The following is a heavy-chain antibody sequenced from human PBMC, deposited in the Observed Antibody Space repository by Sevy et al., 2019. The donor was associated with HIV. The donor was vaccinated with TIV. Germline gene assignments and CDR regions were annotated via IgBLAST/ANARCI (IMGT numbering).Heavy chain of an antibody. V-gene: IGHV3-48*02. Sequence: GGSLRLSCAASGFTFSSDSMNWVRQAPGKGLEWVSYISSSSSTIYYADSVKGRFTISRDNAKNSLYLQMNSLRDEDTAVYYCASQDYYGSGSYYTWGQGTLVTVSS. CDR2: ISSSSSTI. CDR3: ASQDYYGSGSYYT. CDR1: GFTFSSDS. J-gene: IGHJ5*02. D-gene: IGHD3-10*01.